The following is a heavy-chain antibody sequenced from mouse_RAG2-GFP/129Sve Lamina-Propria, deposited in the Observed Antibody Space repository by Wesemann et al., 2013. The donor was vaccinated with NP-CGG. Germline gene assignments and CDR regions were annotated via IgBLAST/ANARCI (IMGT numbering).Heavy chain of an antibody. Sequence: EVQLVESGGGLVKPGGSLKLSCAASGFTFSSYAMSWVRQTPEKRLEWVATISDGGSYTYYPDNVKGRFTISRDNAKNNLYLQMSHLKSEDTAMYYCARDLAAQATSPFDYWGQGTTLTVSS. V-gene: IGHV5-4*01. CDR2: ISDGGSYT. CDR3: ARDLAAQATSPFDY. J-gene: IGHJ2*01. D-gene: IGHD3-2*02. CDR1: GFTFSSYA.